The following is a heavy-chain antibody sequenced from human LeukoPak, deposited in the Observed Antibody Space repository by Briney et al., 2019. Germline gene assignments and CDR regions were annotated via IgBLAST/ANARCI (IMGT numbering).Heavy chain of an antibody. CDR2: ISYDGSNK. CDR3: ASPRGTMMLYDFDY. Sequence: GRSLRLSCAASGFTFSSYAMHWVRQAPGKGLEWVAVISYDGSNKYYADSVKCRFTISRDNSKNTLYLQMNSLRAEDTAVYYCASPRGTMMLYDFDYWGQGTLVTVSS. D-gene: IGHD4/OR15-4a*01. V-gene: IGHV3-30-3*01. CDR1: GFTFSSYA. J-gene: IGHJ4*02.